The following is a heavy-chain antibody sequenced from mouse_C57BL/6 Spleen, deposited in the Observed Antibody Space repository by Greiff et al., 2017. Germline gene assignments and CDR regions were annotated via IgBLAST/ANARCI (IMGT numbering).Heavy chain of an antibody. J-gene: IGHJ2*01. Sequence: EVKLVESGGGLVKPGGSLKLSCAASGFTFSDYGMHWVRQAPEKGLEWVAYISSGSSTIYYADTVKGRFTISRDNAKNTLFLQMTSVRSEDKAMYYYGRDWPFDYWGQGTTLTVSS. CDR2: ISSGSSTI. CDR1: GFTFSDYG. D-gene: IGHD4-1*01. V-gene: IGHV5-17*01. CDR3: GRDWPFDY.